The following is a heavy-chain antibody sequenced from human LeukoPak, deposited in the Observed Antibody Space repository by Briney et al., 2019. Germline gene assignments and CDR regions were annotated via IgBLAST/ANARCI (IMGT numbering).Heavy chain of an antibody. CDR3: ARHRYYYRSGSYYGAPYYMDV. Sequence: PSETLSLTCTVSGVSISSSNSYWGWIRQPPGKGLEWIGSIYYSGNTYYSASLKSQVSISIDTSKNQFSLRLTSVTAADTAVYYCARHRYYYRSGSYYGAPYYMDVWGKGTTVTISS. CDR2: IYYSGNT. CDR1: GVSISSSNSY. V-gene: IGHV4-39*01. D-gene: IGHD3-10*01. J-gene: IGHJ6*03.